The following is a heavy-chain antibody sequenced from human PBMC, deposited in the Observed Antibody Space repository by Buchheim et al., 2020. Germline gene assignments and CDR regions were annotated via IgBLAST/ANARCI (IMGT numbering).Heavy chain of an antibody. D-gene: IGHD2-15*01. V-gene: IGHV3-23*04. Sequence: EVQLVESGGGLVQPGGPLRLSCAASGFTFSSYAMSWVRQAPGKGLEWVSAISGSGGSTYYADSVKGRFTISRDNSKNTLYLQMNSLRAEDTAVYYCAKAVVYCSGGSCYGGSDYYYYYGMDVWGPGST. J-gene: IGHJ6*01. CDR3: AKAVVYCSGGSCYGGSDYYYYYGMDV. CDR2: ISGSGGST. CDR1: GFTFSSYA.